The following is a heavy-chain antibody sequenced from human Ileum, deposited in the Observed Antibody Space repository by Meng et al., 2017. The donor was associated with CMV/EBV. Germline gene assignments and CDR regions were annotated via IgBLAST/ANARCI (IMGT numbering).Heavy chain of an antibody. CDR1: GFTFGDYW. D-gene: IGHD1-7*01. CDR3: ARDPQEHELTLDY. J-gene: IGHJ4*01. Sequence: GGSLRLSCAGSGFTFGDYWMSWVRQAPGQGLEWVANIQQNGNEKYYLDSVKGRFTISRDNAKNSLYLQMNSLRAEDTAVYFCARDPQEHELTLDYWGRGTLVTVSS. V-gene: IGHV3-7*01. CDR2: IQQNGNEK.